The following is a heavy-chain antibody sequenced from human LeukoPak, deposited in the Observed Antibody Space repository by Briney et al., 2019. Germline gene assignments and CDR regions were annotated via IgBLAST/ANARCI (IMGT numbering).Heavy chain of an antibody. CDR1: GYTFTNYG. CDR3: ATEGRSGWFHS. Sequence: ASVKVSCKSSGYTFTNYGIIWVRQAPGQGLEWMGWISPYNGNTNYAQNLKGRVSVTTDSSTSTAYVELRSLRSDDTAVYYCATEGRSGWFHSWGQGTLVTVSS. D-gene: IGHD1-26*01. CDR2: ISPYNGNT. V-gene: IGHV1-18*01. J-gene: IGHJ5*01.